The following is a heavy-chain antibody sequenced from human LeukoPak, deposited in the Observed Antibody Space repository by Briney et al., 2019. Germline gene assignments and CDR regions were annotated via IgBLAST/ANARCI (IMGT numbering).Heavy chain of an antibody. D-gene: IGHD3-22*01. CDR2: FYPEDGET. V-gene: IGHV1-24*01. CDR1: GYTLTELS. J-gene: IGHJ4*02. CDR3: GTGDSIDFDY. Sequence: GASVKVSYKVSGYTLTELSMHWVRQAPGKGLEWMGGFYPEDGETIYAQRFRGRVTMTEDTSTDTAYMELSSLRSEDTAVYYCGTGDSIDFDYWGQGTLVTVSS.